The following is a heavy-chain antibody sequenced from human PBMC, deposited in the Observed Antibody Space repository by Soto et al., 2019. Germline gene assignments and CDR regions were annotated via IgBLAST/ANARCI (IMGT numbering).Heavy chain of an antibody. D-gene: IGHD6-13*01. CDR1: GYTFTSYY. J-gene: IGHJ4*02. Sequence: QLQLVQSGAEVKKPGASVKVSCKASGYTFTSYYMHWVRQAPGQGLEWMGIINPSGGSTSYAQKFQGRVTMTRDTSTSTVYMELSSLSSEDTAVYYCARAAAGIHYFDYWGQGTLVTVSS. CDR2: INPSGGST. CDR3: ARAAAGIHYFDY. V-gene: IGHV1-46*03.